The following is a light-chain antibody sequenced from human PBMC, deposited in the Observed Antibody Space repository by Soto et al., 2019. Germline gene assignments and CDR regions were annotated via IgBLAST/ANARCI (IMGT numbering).Light chain of an antibody. CDR3: QQFNSHYVT. CDR2: KAS. J-gene: IGKJ2*01. CDR1: QSISTW. V-gene: IGKV1-5*03. Sequence: DIQMTQSPSTLSASVGDRVTITCRASQSISTWLAWYQQKPGKAPKVLIYKASSLESGVPARFSGSGSGTEITLTISSLQPDDFASYYCQQFNSHYVTFGQGTKLEIK.